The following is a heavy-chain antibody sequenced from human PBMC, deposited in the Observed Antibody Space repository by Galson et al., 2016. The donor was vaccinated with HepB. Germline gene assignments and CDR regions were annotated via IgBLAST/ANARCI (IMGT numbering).Heavy chain of an antibody. CDR3: VRLLEKKGDYYYYGMDV. J-gene: IGHJ6*02. V-gene: IGHV4-39*01. CDR2: IDYSGTT. CDR1: GGPISSRSYY. D-gene: IGHD1-1*01. Sequence: SETLSLTCTVSGGPISSRSYYWGWTRQPPGKGLEWIGTIDYSGTTYYNPSLKSRVTMSVDTSKDQFSLKLSSVTAADTAVYYGVRLLEKKGDYYYYGMDVWGHGTTVTVSS.